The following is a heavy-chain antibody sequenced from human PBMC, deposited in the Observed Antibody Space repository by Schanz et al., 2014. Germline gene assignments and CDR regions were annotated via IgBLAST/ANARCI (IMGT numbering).Heavy chain of an antibody. CDR2: LYIRST. CDR1: GFTVNTNY. Sequence: VQLVESGGGVVQPGRSLRLSCAVSGFTVNTNYMTWVRQAPGKGLECVSILYIRSTYYADSVRGRFTLSRDNSKNTVYLQMNSLRAEDTALYFCATDYSGGGCHIWGQGTMVTVSS. CDR3: ATDYSGGGCHI. V-gene: IGHV3-66*02. J-gene: IGHJ3*02. D-gene: IGHD6-19*01.